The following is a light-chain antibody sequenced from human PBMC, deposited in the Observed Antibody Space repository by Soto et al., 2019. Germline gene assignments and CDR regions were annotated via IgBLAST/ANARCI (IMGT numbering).Light chain of an antibody. J-gene: IGKJ4*01. Sequence: EIVLTQSPATLSLSPGESATLSCRASQSVSDYLAWYQQKPGQAPRLLIFDASNRATGIPARFSGSGSGTDFILRISSLEPEDFAVYYCQQRINWPPTFGGGTKVDIK. CDR2: DAS. V-gene: IGKV3-11*01. CDR1: QSVSDY. CDR3: QQRINWPPT.